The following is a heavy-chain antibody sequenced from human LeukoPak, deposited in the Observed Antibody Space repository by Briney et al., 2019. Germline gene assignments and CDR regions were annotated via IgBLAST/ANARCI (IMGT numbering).Heavy chain of an antibody. CDR2: IYSGGST. D-gene: IGHD1-26*01. Sequence: GGSLRLSRAASGFTVSSNYMSWVRQAPGEGLEWVSVIYSGGSTYYADSMKGRFTVSRDNSKNTLYLQMNSLRAEDTAVYYCARGRYDSGSYFLYYWGQGALVTVSS. J-gene: IGHJ4*02. V-gene: IGHV3-53*01. CDR3: ARGRYDSGSYFLYY. CDR1: GFTVSSNY.